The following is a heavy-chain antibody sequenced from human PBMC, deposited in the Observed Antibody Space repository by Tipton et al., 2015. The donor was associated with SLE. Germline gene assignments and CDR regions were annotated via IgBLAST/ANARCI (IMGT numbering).Heavy chain of an antibody. V-gene: IGHV3-11*01. D-gene: IGHD1-26*01. CDR2: ISGSGSNI. Sequence: SLRLSCAASGFTFREYYTSWIRQAPGKGLEWISYISGSGSNIYYEDSVKGRFTISRDNAKNSLYLQMNSLRTEDTAVYYCARGLEVGLTGYFDLWGRGTLVTVSS. CDR1: GFTFREYY. CDR3: ARGLEVGLTGYFDL. J-gene: IGHJ2*01.